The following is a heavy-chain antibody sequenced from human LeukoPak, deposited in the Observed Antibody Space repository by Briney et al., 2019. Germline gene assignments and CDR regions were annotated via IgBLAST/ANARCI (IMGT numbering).Heavy chain of an antibody. J-gene: IGHJ4*02. V-gene: IGHV3-23*01. Sequence: GGSLRLSCAASGFTFSSYAMSWVRQAPGKGLEWVSAISGSGGSTYYADSVKGRFAISRDNSKNTLYLQMNSLRAEDTAVYYCAKSPSWVVTWFDYWGQGTLVTVSS. CDR2: ISGSGGST. D-gene: IGHD2-21*02. CDR1: GFTFSSYA. CDR3: AKSPSWVVTWFDY.